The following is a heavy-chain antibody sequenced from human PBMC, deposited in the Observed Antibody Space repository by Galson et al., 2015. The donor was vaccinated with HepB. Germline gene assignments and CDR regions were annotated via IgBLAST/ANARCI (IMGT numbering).Heavy chain of an antibody. CDR1: GFTFSSYG. V-gene: IGHV3-30-3*01. D-gene: IGHD6-13*01. Sequence: SLRLSCAASGFTFSSYGMHGVRQAPGKGLEWVSVISYDGGKKYYGDSVKCRFTISRDDSKNTLYLQMNSLRKDCTYVYYCERGMADSSSWFFFGYWGQGTLVTVSS. J-gene: IGHJ4*02. CDR2: ISYDGGKK. CDR3: ERGMADSSSWFFFGY.